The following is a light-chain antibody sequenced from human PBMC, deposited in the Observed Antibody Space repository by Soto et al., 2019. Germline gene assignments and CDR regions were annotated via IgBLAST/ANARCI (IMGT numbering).Light chain of an antibody. Sequence: EIVMTQSPATLSLSPGERVTLSCRASQSVSSKLGWYQQKPGQAPRLLIYGASIRATDIPARFSGSGSGTEFTLTISRLQSEDFAIFYCQQYSNWPYTFGQGTKLEIK. CDR1: QSVSSK. J-gene: IGKJ2*01. CDR3: QQYSNWPYT. V-gene: IGKV3-15*01. CDR2: GAS.